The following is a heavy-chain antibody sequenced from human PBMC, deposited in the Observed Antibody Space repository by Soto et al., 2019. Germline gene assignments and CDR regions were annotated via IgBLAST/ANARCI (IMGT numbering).Heavy chain of an antibody. CDR3: ARETRITMIVVVITTFRYFDY. J-gene: IGHJ4*02. CDR1: GFTFSSYW. D-gene: IGHD3-22*01. V-gene: IGHV3-7*03. Sequence: VGSLRLSCAASGFTFSSYWMSWVRQAPGKGLEWVANIKQDGSEKYYVDSVKGRFTISRDNAKNSLYLQMNSLRAEDTAVYYCARETRITMIVVVITTFRYFDYWGQGTLVTVSS. CDR2: IKQDGSEK.